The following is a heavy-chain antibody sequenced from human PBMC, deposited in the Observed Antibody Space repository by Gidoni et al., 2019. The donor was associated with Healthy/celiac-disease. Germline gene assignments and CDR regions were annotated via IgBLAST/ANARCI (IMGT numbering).Heavy chain of an antibody. Sequence: EVQLVESGGGLVKPGGSLRLSCAASGFTFSSYSMNWVRQAPGKGLEWVSSISSSSSYIYYADFVKGRFTIARDNAKNSLYLQMNSLRAEDTAVYYCARDHSRIYDSSGDWDYWGQGTLVTVSS. V-gene: IGHV3-21*01. CDR2: ISSSSSYI. J-gene: IGHJ4*02. CDR1: GFTFSSYS. CDR3: ARDHSRIYDSSGDWDY. D-gene: IGHD3-22*01.